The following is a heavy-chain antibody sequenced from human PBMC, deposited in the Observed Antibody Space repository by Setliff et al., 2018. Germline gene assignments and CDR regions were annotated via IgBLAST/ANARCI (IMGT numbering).Heavy chain of an antibody. CDR3: ARRRSSSWYRPYYGMDV. Sequence: ASVKVSCKASGYTFTGYYMHWVRQAPGQGLEWMGWINPNSGNTGYAQKFQGRVTMTRNTSISTAYMELSSLRSQDTAVYYCARRRSSSWYRPYYGMDVWGQGTTVTVSS. V-gene: IGHV1-8*02. CDR1: GYTFTGYY. J-gene: IGHJ6*02. CDR2: INPNSGNT. D-gene: IGHD6-13*01.